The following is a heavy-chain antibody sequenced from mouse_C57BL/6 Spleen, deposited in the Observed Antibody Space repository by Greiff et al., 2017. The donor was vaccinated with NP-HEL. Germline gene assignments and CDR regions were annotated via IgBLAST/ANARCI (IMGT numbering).Heavy chain of an antibody. V-gene: IGHV5-4*01. J-gene: IGHJ4*01. CDR1: GFTFSSYA. CDR2: ISDGGSYT. Sequence: EVMLVESGGGLVKPGGSLKLSCAASGFTFSSYAMSWVRQTPEKRLEWVATISDGGSYTYYPDNVKGRFTISRDNAKNNLYLQMSHLKSEDTAMYYCARDGDSSGYYAMDYWGQGTSVTVSS. D-gene: IGHD3-2*01. CDR3: ARDGDSSGYYAMDY.